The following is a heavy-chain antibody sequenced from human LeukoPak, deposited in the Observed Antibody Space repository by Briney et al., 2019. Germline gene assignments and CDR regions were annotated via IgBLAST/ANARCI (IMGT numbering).Heavy chain of an antibody. CDR2: IYYSGST. J-gene: IGHJ4*02. Sequence: SETLSLTCTVSGGSINSYYWSWIRQPPGKGLEWIGYIYYSGSTNYNPSLKSRVTISVDTSKNQFSLKLSSVTAADTAVYYCARTPQLRFLEWLFDYWGQGTLVTVSS. V-gene: IGHV4-59*01. D-gene: IGHD3-3*01. CDR3: ARTPQLRFLEWLFDY. CDR1: GGSINSYY.